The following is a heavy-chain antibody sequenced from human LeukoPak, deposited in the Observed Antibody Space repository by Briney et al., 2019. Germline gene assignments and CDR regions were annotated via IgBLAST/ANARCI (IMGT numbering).Heavy chain of an antibody. CDR3: AKASHGYSPFDY. J-gene: IGHJ4*02. CDR1: GYTFSNYA. Sequence: GGSLRLSCAASGYTFSNYAMSWVRQAPGKGLEWVSSINYSGGGTYYADSVKGRFTISRDNSKNTLYLQMNSLRAEDTAIYYCAKASHGYSPFDYWGQGTLVTVSS. V-gene: IGHV3-23*01. D-gene: IGHD5-18*01. CDR2: INYSGGGT.